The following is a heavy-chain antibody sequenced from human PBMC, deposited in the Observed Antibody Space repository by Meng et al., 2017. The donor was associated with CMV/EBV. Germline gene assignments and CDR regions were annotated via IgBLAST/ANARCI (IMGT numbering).Heavy chain of an antibody. D-gene: IGHD5-18*01. J-gene: IGHJ4*02. V-gene: IGHV1-2*02. CDR3: AYTAMVTL. CDR1: GYTFTGYY. CDR2: INPNSGGT. Sequence: QVQLVQSGAEGKKAGASGKVSCKASGYTFTGYYMPWVRQAPGQGLEWMGWINPNSGGTNYAQKFQGRVTISRDNSKNTLYLQMNSLRAEDTAVYYCAYTAMVTLWGQGTLVTVSS.